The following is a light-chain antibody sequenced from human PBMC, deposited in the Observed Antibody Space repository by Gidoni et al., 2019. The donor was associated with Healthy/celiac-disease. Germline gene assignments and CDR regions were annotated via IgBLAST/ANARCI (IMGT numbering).Light chain of an antibody. V-gene: IGKV3-15*01. J-gene: IGKJ1*01. CDR3: QQYKNWATWT. CDR2: GAS. CDR1: LSVSSN. Sequence: ELVMTLSLATLSVSPGERATLSCRASLSVSSNLAWYQQKPGQAPRLLIYGASTRATGIPARFSGSGSGKEFTLTISSLQSEDFAVYYCQQYKNWATWTFGQGTKVEIK.